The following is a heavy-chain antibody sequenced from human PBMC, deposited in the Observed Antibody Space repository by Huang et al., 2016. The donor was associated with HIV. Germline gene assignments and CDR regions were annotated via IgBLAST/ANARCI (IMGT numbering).Heavy chain of an antibody. CDR1: GGSFSGHY. Sequence: QVQLQQWGAELLKPSETLSLTCAVSGGSFSGHYWSWIRQPPGRGLEWIGEIIDSGRTSYNPSHKSRGTISGDTSQSQCSLKLNSVTAADTAIYYCARMFKYDSGGYWGNDAFDIWGQGTMVTVSS. V-gene: IGHV4-34*02. D-gene: IGHD3-22*01. J-gene: IGHJ3*02. CDR3: ARMFKYDSGGYWGNDAFDI. CDR2: IIDSGRT.